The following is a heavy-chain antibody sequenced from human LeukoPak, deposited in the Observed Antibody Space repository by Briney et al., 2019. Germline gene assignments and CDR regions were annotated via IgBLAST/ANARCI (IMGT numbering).Heavy chain of an antibody. CDR1: GYTFTSYY. Sequence: ASVTVSCKASGYTFTSYYMHWVRQAPGQGLEWMGIINPSGGSTSYAQKFQGRVTMTRDTSTSTVYMELSSLRSEDTAVYYCARVGSYYDSSGYSTAIFDYWGQGTLVTVSS. D-gene: IGHD3-22*01. CDR3: ARVGSYYDSSGYSTAIFDY. CDR2: INPSGGST. V-gene: IGHV1-46*01. J-gene: IGHJ4*02.